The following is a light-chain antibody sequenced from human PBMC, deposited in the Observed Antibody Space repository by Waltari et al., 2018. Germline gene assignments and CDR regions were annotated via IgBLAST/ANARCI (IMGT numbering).Light chain of an antibody. CDR3: QKYGTLPAT. J-gene: IGKJ1*01. V-gene: IGKV3-20*01. CDR2: DAS. CDR1: QSISMF. Sequence: DIFLTQSPGTLSLSPGEGATLSCRASQSISMFLAWYQQKPGQAPRLLIYDASTRAIGIPDRFSGSGSGTDFSLTISRLEPEDFAVYYCQKYGTLPATFGQGTKVEIK.